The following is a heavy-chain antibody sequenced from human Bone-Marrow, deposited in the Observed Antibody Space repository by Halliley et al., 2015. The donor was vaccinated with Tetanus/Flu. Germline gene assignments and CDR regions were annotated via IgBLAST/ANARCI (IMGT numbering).Heavy chain of an antibody. Sequence: SLRLSCAASGFTFSSFWMSWVRQAPGKGLEWVANIKQAGSDESYVDSVRGRFTISRDNARNSLYLQMNTLRAEDTAVYYCARGFEDANSAGYYFDSWGQGILVTVSS. CDR2: IKQAGSDE. CDR1: GFTFSSFW. J-gene: IGHJ4*02. V-gene: IGHV3-7*03. D-gene: IGHD2-15*01. CDR3: ARGFEDANSAGYYFDS.